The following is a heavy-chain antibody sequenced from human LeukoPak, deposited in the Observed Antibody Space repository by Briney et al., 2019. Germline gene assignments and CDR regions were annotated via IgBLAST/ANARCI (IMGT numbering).Heavy chain of an antibody. CDR2: INPNSGGT. Sequence: ASVKVSCKASGYTFTGYYMHWVRQAPGQGLEWMGWINPNSGGTNYAQKLQGRVTMTTDTSTSTAYMELRSLRSDDTAVYYCATDLGYSGYDFDYWGQGTLVTVSS. D-gene: IGHD5-12*01. CDR1: GYTFTGYY. CDR3: ATDLGYSGYDFDY. J-gene: IGHJ4*02. V-gene: IGHV1-2*02.